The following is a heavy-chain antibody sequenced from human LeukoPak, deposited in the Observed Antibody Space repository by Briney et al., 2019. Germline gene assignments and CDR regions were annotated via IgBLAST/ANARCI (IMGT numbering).Heavy chain of an antibody. V-gene: IGHV1-69*13. CDR3: AVHILGYCSSTSCSNFDY. J-gene: IGHJ4*02. Sequence: ASVKVSCKASGGTFSSYAISWVRQAPGQGLEWMGGIIPIFGTANYARKFQGRVTITADESTSTAYMELSSLRSEDTAVYYCAVHILGYCSSTSCSNFDYWGQGTLVTVSS. D-gene: IGHD2-2*01. CDR2: IIPIFGTA. CDR1: GGTFSSYA.